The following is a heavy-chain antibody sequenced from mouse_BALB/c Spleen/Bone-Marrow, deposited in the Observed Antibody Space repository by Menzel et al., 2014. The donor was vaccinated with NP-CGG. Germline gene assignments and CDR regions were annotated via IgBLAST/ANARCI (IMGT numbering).Heavy chain of an antibody. J-gene: IGHJ3*01. D-gene: IGHD1-1*01. Sequence: GLEWIGRIDPANGNTKYDPKFQGKATITADTSSNTAYLQLSSLTSEDTAVYYCAMYYYGSSLFAYWGQGTLVTVSA. CDR2: IDPANGNT. V-gene: IGHV14-3*02. CDR3: AMYYYGSSLFAY.